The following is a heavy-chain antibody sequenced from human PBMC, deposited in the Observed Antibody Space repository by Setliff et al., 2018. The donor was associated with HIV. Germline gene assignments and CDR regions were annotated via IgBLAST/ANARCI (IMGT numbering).Heavy chain of an antibody. J-gene: IGHJ1*01. CDR1: NASISTVSYY. D-gene: IGHD3-10*02. Sequence: PSETLSLTCDVSNASISTVSYYWGWLRQPPGKGLEWIGTIYHSGSASHNPSLKSRITISVDTSKNQFSLKLRSVTAADTAVYYCASSRSLFGEEYFHHWGQGTLVTVSS. CDR3: ASSRSLFGEEYFHH. CDR2: IYHSGSA. V-gene: IGHV4-39*01.